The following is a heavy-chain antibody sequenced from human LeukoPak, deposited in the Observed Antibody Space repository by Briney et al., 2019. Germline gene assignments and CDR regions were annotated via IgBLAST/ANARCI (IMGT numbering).Heavy chain of an antibody. CDR1: GDTVSSNY. J-gene: IGHJ4*02. V-gene: IGHV3-53*01. CDR3: AGDPPLTKSYSSGWDDY. CDR2: ISSGGST. D-gene: IGHD6-19*01. Sequence: PGGSLRLSCAASGDTVSSNYMSWVRQAPGKGLEWVSVISSGGSTYYADSVKGRFTSSRDNSKNTLYLQMNSLRTEDTAVYYCAGDPPLTKSYSSGWDDYWGQGTLVTVSS.